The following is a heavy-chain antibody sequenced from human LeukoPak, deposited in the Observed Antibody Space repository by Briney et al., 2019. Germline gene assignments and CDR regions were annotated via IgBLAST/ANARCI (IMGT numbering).Heavy chain of an antibody. Sequence: SETLSLTCTVSGGSISSYYWSWVRQPPGKGLEWVGYIYYSGTTNYNPSLKSRVTISVDTSKNQFSLKLSSVTAADTAVYYCARGVYIAAAQYGYWGQGTLVTVSS. D-gene: IGHD6-13*01. V-gene: IGHV4-59*01. J-gene: IGHJ4*02. CDR3: ARGVYIAAAQYGY. CDR1: GGSISSYY. CDR2: IYYSGTT.